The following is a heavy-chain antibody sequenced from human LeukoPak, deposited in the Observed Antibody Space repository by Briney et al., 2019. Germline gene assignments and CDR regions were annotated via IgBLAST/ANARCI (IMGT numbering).Heavy chain of an antibody. D-gene: IGHD2-2*01. J-gene: IGHJ6*02. Sequence: SETLSLTCTVSGGSISSCYWSWIRQPPGKGLEWIGYIYYSGSTNYNPSLKSRVTISVDTSKNQFSLKLSSVTAADTAVYYCARVPSSYYYYGMDVWGQGTTVTVSS. CDR3: ARVPSSYYYYGMDV. V-gene: IGHV4-59*01. CDR1: GGSISSCY. CDR2: IYYSGST.